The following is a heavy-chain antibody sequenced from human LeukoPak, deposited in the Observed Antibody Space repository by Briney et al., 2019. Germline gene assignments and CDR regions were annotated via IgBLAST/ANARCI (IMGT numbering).Heavy chain of an antibody. V-gene: IGHV3-20*04. J-gene: IGHJ4*02. Sequence: GGSLRLSCAASGFTFDDYGMIWVRQAPGKGLEWVSGITWNGGSTAYADSVKGRFTISRDNSKSTLYLQMNSLRAEDTAVYYCAKEFSGWYLHLGYWGQGTLVTVSS. CDR3: AKEFSGWYLHLGY. CDR2: ITWNGGST. D-gene: IGHD6-19*01. CDR1: GFTFDDYG.